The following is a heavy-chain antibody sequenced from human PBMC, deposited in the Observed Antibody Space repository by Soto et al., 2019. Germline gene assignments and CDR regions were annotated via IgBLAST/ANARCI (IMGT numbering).Heavy chain of an antibody. CDR2: ISGSGGST. CDR1: ALTFSSYA. Sequence: GESLKVSCAASALTFSSYAMSWVRQAPGKGLEWASAISGSGGSTYYADSVKGRFTISRDNSKNTLYLQMNSLRAEDTAVYYCAKEARYYSDSSGYYRSLGYWDQGPLLTGST. J-gene: IGHJ4*02. CDR3: AKEARYYSDSSGYYRSLGY. V-gene: IGHV3-23*01. D-gene: IGHD3-22*01.